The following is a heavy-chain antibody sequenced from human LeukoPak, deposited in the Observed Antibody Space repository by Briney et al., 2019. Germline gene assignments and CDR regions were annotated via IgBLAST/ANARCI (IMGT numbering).Heavy chain of an antibody. D-gene: IGHD2-21*01. CDR1: GFTFSSYA. V-gene: IGHV3-23*01. Sequence: GGSLRLSCAASGFTFSSYAMSWVRQAPGKGLEWVTAISGSGGSTYYADSVKGRFTISRDNSKNTLYLQMNSLRAEDMAVYYCAKDLHIVVVIANFDYWGQGTLVTVSS. J-gene: IGHJ4*02. CDR3: AKDLHIVVVIANFDY. CDR2: ISGSGGST.